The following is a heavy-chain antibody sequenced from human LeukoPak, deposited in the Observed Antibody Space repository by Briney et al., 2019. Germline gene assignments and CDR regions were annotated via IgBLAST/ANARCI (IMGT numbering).Heavy chain of an antibody. CDR3: ARDLQAYGVYYYYHGMDV. J-gene: IGHJ6*02. Sequence: ASVKVSCKASGYTFTSYAMHWLRQAPGQRLEWMGWINAGNGNTKYSQKFQGRVTITRDTSASTAYMELSSLRSEDTAVYYCARDLQAYGVYYYYHGMDVWGQGTTVTVSS. V-gene: IGHV1-3*01. CDR1: GYTFTSYA. D-gene: IGHD2-21*01. CDR2: INAGNGNT.